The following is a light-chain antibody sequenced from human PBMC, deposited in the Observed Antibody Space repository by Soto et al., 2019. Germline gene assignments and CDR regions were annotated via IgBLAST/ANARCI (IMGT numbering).Light chain of an antibody. CDR2: DAS. Sequence: ASQSISRSLAWYQQKPGQAPRPLIYDASNRATGIPARFSGSGSGTDFTLTISSLEPEDFALYYCQHRGNWPLTFGGGTKVDIK. CDR1: QSISRS. V-gene: IGKV3-11*01. J-gene: IGKJ4*02. CDR3: QHRGNWPLT.